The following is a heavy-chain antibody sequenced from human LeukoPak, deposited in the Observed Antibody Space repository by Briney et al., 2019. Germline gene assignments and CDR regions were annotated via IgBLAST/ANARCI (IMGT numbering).Heavy chain of an antibody. CDR2: IHYSGST. Sequence: SETLSLTCTVSGGSIRSYYWCWIRQPPGKGLEWIGNIHYSGSTNYNPSLKSRVTISVDTSKNQFSLKLRSVTAADTAVYYCARLSLGRFFDYWGQGILVTVSS. V-gene: IGHV4-59*01. CDR1: GGSIRSYY. D-gene: IGHD3-10*01. CDR3: ARLSLGRFFDY. J-gene: IGHJ4*02.